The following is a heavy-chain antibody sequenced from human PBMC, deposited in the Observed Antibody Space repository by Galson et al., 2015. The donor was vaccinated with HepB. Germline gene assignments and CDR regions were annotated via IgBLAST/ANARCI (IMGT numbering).Heavy chain of an antibody. CDR2: IYSGGST. CDR1: GFTVSSNY. CDR3: ARFPGELLSKDAFDI. V-gene: IGHV3-66*01. J-gene: IGHJ3*02. D-gene: IGHD2-2*01. Sequence: SLRLSCAASGFTVSSNYMSWVRQAPGKGLEWVSVIYSGGSTYYADSVKGRFTISRDNSKNTLYLQMNSLRAEDTAVYYCARFPGELLSKDAFDIWGQGTMVTVSS.